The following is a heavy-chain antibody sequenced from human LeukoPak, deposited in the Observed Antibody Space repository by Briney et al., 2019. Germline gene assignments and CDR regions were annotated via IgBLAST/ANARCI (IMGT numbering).Heavy chain of an antibody. V-gene: IGHV3-48*01. Sequence: QAGGSLRLSCAASGFTFSSYSMNWVRQAPGKGLEWVSYISSSSSTIYYADSVKGRFTISRDNAKNSLYLQMNSLRAEDTAVYYCAKDDCSGGSCFEYFDHWGQGTLVTVSS. CDR1: GFTFSSYS. J-gene: IGHJ5*02. CDR3: AKDDCSGGSCFEYFDH. D-gene: IGHD2-15*01. CDR2: ISSSSSTI.